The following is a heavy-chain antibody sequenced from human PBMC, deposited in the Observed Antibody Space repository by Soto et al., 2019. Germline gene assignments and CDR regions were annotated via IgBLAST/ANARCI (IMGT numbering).Heavy chain of an antibody. D-gene: IGHD2-15*01. Sequence: EVQLLESGGGLVQPGGSLRLSCAASGFTFSSCAITWVRQAPGKGLEWVLAISGSGDTTYYADSVKGRFTISRDTSKNTVYLQMNSQRADDTAVDYCAKGHPGGSCYSGLDCWGQGTLVTVSS. J-gene: IGHJ4*02. V-gene: IGHV3-23*01. CDR3: AKGHPGGSCYSGLDC. CDR2: ISGSGDTT. CDR1: GFTFSSCA.